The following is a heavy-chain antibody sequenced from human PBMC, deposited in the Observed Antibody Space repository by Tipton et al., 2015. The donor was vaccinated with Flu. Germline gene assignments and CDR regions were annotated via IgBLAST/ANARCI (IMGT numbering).Heavy chain of an antibody. CDR3: ASRGYGKLCEYCRGTGSGFDP. CDR2: IYPGDSDT. V-gene: IGHV5-51*01. D-gene: IGHD2-15*01. Sequence: QLVQSGAEVKKPGESLKISCKGSGYSFTSYWIGWVRQMPGKGLEWMGIIYPGDSDTRYSPSFQGQVTISADKSISTAYLQWSSRKALDAAMYYCASRGYGKLCEYCRGTGSGFDPWGQGTLVTVSS. J-gene: IGHJ5*02. CDR1: GYSFTSYW.